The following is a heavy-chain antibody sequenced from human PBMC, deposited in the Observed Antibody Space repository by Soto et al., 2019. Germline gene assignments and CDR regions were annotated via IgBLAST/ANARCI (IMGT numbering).Heavy chain of an antibody. CDR2: IYYSGST. J-gene: IGHJ5*02. D-gene: IGHD6-13*01. V-gene: IGHV4-39*01. CDR3: ASSWLREDWFDP. Sequence: SETLSLTCTVSGGSISSSSYYWGWIRQPPGKGLEWIGSIYYSGSTYYNPSLKSRVTISVDTSKNQFSLKLSSVTAADTAVYYCASSWLREDWFDPWGQGTLVTVSS. CDR1: GGSISSSSYY.